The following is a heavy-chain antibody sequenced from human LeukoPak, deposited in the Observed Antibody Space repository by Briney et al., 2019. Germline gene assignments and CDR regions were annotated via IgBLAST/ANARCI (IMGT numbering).Heavy chain of an antibody. V-gene: IGHV1-18*01. CDR2: ISAYNGYT. Sequence: ASVKVSCKASGYTFTSYGISWVRQAPGQGLGWMGWISAYNGYTNYAQNLQGRVTMTTDTSTSTAYMELTSLRSDDTAVYYCARALARDVYNINWFDPWGQGTLVTVSS. CDR1: GYTFTSYG. CDR3: ARALARDVYNINWFDP. D-gene: IGHD5-24*01. J-gene: IGHJ5*02.